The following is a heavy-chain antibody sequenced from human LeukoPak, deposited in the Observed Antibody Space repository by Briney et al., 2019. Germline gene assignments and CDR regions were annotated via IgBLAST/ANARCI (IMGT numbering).Heavy chain of an antibody. CDR1: GFTFSSYA. D-gene: IGHD2-8*01. J-gene: IGHJ4*02. CDR2: ISGSGGST. CDR3: AKGPATGLSTNFDD. V-gene: IGHV3-23*01. Sequence: GGALRLSCSASGFTFSSYAVSLVRHAPRKGLGGVSLISGSGGSTYYADSVKGRFTVSRDNSKNTLYLQMNNLRAEDTAVYYCAKGPATGLSTNFDDWGQGTLVTVSS.